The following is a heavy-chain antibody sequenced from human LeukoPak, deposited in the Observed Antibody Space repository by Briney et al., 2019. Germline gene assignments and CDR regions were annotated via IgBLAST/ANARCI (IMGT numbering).Heavy chain of an antibody. D-gene: IGHD6-6*01. CDR2: ISYDGSNK. CDR3: GRSVAAPADY. Sequence: GGSLRLSCAASGFTFSSYAMHWVRQAPGKGLEWVAVISYDGSNKYYADSVKGRFTISRDNSKNTLYLQMNNLKAEDTAVYYCGRSVAAPADYWGQGTLVIVSS. V-gene: IGHV3-30*04. J-gene: IGHJ4*02. CDR1: GFTFSSYA.